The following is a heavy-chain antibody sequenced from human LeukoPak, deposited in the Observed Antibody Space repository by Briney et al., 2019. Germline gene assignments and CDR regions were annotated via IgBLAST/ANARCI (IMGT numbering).Heavy chain of an antibody. Sequence: GGSLRLSCAAPGFTFSSYAMSWVRQAPGKGLEWVSVIYSNGNTYYADSVKGRFTVSRDNSKNTLYLQMHSLRADDTAVYYCARGDPYGDYVDYWGQGTLVTVSS. CDR3: ARGDPYGDYVDY. J-gene: IGHJ4*02. CDR2: IYSNGNT. CDR1: GFTFSSYA. D-gene: IGHD4-17*01. V-gene: IGHV3-23*05.